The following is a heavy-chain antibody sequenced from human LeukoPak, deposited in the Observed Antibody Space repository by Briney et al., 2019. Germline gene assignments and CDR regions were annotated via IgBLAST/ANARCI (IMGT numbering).Heavy chain of an antibody. V-gene: IGHV3-23*01. D-gene: IGHD6-6*01. Sequence: GGSLRLSCATSGFTFGSRAMSWVRQAPGKGLEWVSSISAGGGGTSYADSVKGRITISRDNSKNTVYLQMNSLRAEDTAVYFCVKTFQYSSNWYDYWGQGTLVTVSS. J-gene: IGHJ5*01. CDR2: ISAGGGGT. CDR3: VKTFQYSSNWYDY. CDR1: GFTFGSRA.